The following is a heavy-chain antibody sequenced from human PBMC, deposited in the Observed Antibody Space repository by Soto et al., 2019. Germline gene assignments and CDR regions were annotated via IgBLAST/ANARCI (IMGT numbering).Heavy chain of an antibody. J-gene: IGHJ6*02. CDR1: GGSISSGDDS. D-gene: IGHD2-15*01. CDR2: IYYSGSA. V-gene: IGHV4-30-4*01. CDR3: ASPLAANENYYSSGMDV. Sequence: SETLSLTRTVSGGSISSGDDSWRWRRQPPGKGVEWIGYIYYSGSAYYNPSLKSRVTISVDTSKNQFSLKLSSVTAADTAVYYCASPLAANENYYSSGMDVWGQGTTVTVSS.